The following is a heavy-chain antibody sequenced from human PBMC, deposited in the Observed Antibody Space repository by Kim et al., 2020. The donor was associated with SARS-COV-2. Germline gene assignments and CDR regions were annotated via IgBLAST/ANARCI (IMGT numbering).Heavy chain of an antibody. V-gene: IGHV4-59*01. CDR3: AREGLGSGGYPPWDY. CDR2: VYYSGST. J-gene: IGHJ4*02. D-gene: IGHD6-19*01. CDR1: GGSISSYY. Sequence: SETLSLTCTVSGGSISSYYWSWSRQPPGKGLELIGYVYYSGSTNYNPSLKIQVTISVDTSKNQFSLNLSSVTATDTAVYYCAREGLGSGGYPPWDYWGQG.